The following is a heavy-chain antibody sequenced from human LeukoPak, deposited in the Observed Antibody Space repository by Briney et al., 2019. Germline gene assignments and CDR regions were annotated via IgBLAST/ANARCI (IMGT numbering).Heavy chain of an antibody. CDR1: GGSITSDDNY. CDR2: ISYSGST. J-gene: IGHJ4*02. Sequence: SETLSLTCTVSGGSITSDDNYWSWIRQPPGKGLEWTGYISYSGSTFYNPSLKSRVTMSVDTSKNQFSLNLSSVTAADAAVYYCARGELFYDYWGQGTLVTVSS. D-gene: IGHD1-26*01. CDR3: ARGELFYDY. V-gene: IGHV4-30-4*01.